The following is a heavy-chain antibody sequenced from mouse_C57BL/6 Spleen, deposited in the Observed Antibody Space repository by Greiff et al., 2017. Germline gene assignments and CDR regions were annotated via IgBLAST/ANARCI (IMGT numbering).Heavy chain of an antibody. CDR3: TRNGPTVVDAMDY. CDR1: GYTFTSYW. V-gene: IGHV1-5*01. Sequence: VQLQQSGTVLARPGASVKMSCKTSGYTFTSYWMHWVKQRPGQGLEWIGAIYPGNSDTSYNQKFKGKAKLTAVTSASTAYMELSSLTNEDSAVYYFTRNGPTVVDAMDYWGQGTSVTVSS. J-gene: IGHJ4*01. D-gene: IGHD1-1*01. CDR2: IYPGNSDT.